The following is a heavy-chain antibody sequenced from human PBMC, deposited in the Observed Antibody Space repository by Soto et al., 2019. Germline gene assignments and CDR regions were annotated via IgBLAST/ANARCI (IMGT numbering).Heavy chain of an antibody. D-gene: IGHD3-22*01. J-gene: IGHJ4*02. CDR3: ARLYYYDSSGYYYVEDF. CDR2: ISAYNGNT. Sequence: QVQLVQSGAEVKKPGASVKVSCKASGYTFNRYAISWVRQAPGQGLEWMGWISAYNGNTSYAQKLQGRVTMTTDTSTSTAYMELRSLRSDDTAVYYCARLYYYDSSGYYYVEDFWGQGTLVTVSS. CDR1: GYTFNRYA. V-gene: IGHV1-18*01.